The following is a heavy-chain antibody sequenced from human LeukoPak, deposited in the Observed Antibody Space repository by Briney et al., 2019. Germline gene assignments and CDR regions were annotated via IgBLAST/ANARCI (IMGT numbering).Heavy chain of an antibody. Sequence: GGSLRLSCAASGFTFSSYAMSWVRQAPGKGLEWVSAISGSGGSTYYADPVKGRFTISRDNSKNTLYLQMNSLRAEDTAVYYCAKRGSSGWYVPAGIDYWGQGTLVTVSS. V-gene: IGHV3-23*01. CDR3: AKRGSSGWYVPAGIDY. CDR2: ISGSGGST. CDR1: GFTFSSYA. D-gene: IGHD6-19*01. J-gene: IGHJ4*02.